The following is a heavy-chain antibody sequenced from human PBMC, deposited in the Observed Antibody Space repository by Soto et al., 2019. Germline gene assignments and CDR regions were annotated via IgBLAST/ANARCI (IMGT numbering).Heavy chain of an antibody. D-gene: IGHD4-17*01. J-gene: IGHJ5*02. CDR3: ARATTVVTPFWFDP. CDR2: IYYSGST. V-gene: IGHV4-59*01. Sequence: ASETLSLTCTVSGGSISSYYWSWIRQPPGKGLEWIGYIYYSGSTNYNPSLKSRVTISVDTSKNQFSLKLSSVTAADTAVYYCARATTVVTPFWFDPWGQGTLVT. CDR1: GGSISSYY.